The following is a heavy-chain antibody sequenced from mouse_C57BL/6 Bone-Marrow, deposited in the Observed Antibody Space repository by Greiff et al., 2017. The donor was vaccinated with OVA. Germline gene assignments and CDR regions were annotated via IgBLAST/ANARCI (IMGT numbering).Heavy chain of an antibody. CDR2: IWSGGST. Sequence: VQLQQSGPGLVQPSQSLSITCTVSGFSLTSYGVHWVRQSPGKGLEWLGVIWSGGSTDYNAAFISILSISKDNSKSQVFFKMNSLQADDTAIYYCARVYYGSSSSWYFDVWGTGTTVTVSS. CDR1: GFSLTSYG. D-gene: IGHD1-1*01. J-gene: IGHJ1*03. CDR3: ARVYYGSSSSWYFDV. V-gene: IGHV2-2*01.